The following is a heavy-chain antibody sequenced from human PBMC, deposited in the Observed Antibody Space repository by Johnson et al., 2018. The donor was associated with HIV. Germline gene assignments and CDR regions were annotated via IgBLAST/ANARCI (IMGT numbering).Heavy chain of an antibody. J-gene: IGHJ3*02. CDR1: GFTFSDHY. CDR3: TTEDSSGYNSLGAFDI. V-gene: IGHV3-15*01. Sequence: VQLVESGGGVVQPGGSLRLSCAASGFTFSDHYMDWVRQAPGKGLEWVGRIKSKTDGGTTDYAAPVKGRFTISRDDSKNSLYLQLNSLKTEDTAVYYCTTEDSSGYNSLGAFDIWGPGTMVTVSS. D-gene: IGHD3-22*01. CDR2: IKSKTDGGTT.